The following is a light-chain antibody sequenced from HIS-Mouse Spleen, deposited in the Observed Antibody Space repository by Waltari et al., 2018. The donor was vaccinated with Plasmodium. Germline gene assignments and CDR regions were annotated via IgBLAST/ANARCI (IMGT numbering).Light chain of an antibody. CDR3: QQSYSTPQLT. V-gene: IGKV1-39*01. CDR2: AAS. J-gene: IGKJ4*01. CDR1: QSISSY. Sequence: DIQMTQSPSSLSAFVADRVTFTFRASQSISSYLNWYQQKPGKAPKLLIYAASSLQSGVPSRFSGSGSGTDFTLTISSLQPEDFATYYCQQSYSTPQLTFGGGTKVEIK.